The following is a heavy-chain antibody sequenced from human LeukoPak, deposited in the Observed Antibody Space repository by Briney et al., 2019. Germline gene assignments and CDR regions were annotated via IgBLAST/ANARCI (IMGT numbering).Heavy chain of an antibody. Sequence: GGSLRLSCVASGFTFRTNGMHWVRQAPGKGLEWVAFVRYDETDKNYLDSVKGRFTISRDNSKNTLYLQMTSLRAEDTAVYYCAKDIALYREPLEYWGQGTLVTVSS. V-gene: IGHV3-30*02. D-gene: IGHD1-26*01. CDR2: VRYDETDK. CDR1: GFTFRTNG. CDR3: AKDIALYREPLEY. J-gene: IGHJ4*02.